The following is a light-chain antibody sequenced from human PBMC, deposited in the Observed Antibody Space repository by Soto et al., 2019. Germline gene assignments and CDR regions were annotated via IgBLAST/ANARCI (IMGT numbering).Light chain of an antibody. Sequence: QSALTQAASVSGSPGQSITISCTGTSSDVGSYNYVSWYQQHPGKGPKLIIYDVTNRPSGVSNRFSGSKSGNTASLTISGLQAEDEADYYCGSYSSTTTLVFGGGTKLTVL. J-gene: IGLJ2*01. V-gene: IGLV2-14*03. CDR2: DVT. CDR1: SSDVGSYNY. CDR3: GSYSSTTTLV.